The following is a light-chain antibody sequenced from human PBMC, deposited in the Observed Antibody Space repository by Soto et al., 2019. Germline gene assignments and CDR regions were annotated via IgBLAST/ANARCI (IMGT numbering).Light chain of an antibody. CDR2: EAS. CDR1: QGIRTY. J-gene: IGKJ1*01. V-gene: IGKV1-39*01. CDR3: QRTYTAPRT. Sequence: DFPMTQSPSSLSASVGDRVTITCRPSQGIRTYLNWYQQKPGKAPKPLIYEASTLSSGVPSRFIGSGSGTEFTLTITDLQPEDFATYYCQRTYTAPRTFGQGTKVEIK.